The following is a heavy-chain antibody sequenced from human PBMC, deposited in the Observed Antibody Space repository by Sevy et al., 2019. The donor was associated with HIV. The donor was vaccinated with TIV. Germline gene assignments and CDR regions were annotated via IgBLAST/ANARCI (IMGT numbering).Heavy chain of an antibody. D-gene: IGHD3-3*01. CDR3: TRDSGGRGGAVTIFGVVTLDAFDI. CDR2: IRSKAYGGTT. Sequence: GGSLRLSCTASGFTFGDYAMSWFRQAPGKGLEWVGFIRSKAYGGTTEYAASVKGRFTISRDDSKSIAYLQMNSLKTGDTDVYYCTRDSGGRGGAVTIFGVVTLDAFDIWGQGTMVTVSS. V-gene: IGHV3-49*03. J-gene: IGHJ3*02. CDR1: GFTFGDYA.